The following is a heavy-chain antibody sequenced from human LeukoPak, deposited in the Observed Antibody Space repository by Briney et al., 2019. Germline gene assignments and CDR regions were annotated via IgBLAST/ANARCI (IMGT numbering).Heavy chain of an antibody. V-gene: IGHV4-59*01. CDR2: IYYSGST. D-gene: IGHD4-17*01. CDR3: ARESGGYGDYGAFDI. J-gene: IGHJ3*02. CDR1: GGSISSYY. Sequence: SETLSLTCTVSGGSISSYYWSWIRQPPGKGLEWIGYIYYSGSTNYNPSLKSRVTISVDTSKNQFSLKLSSVTAADTAVYYCARESGGYGDYGAFDIWGQGTMVTVPS.